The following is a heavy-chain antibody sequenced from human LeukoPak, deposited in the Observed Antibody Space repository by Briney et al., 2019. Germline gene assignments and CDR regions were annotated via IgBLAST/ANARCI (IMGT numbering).Heavy chain of an antibody. V-gene: IGHV3-49*03. Sequence: PGGSLRLSCRASGFTFGDYAMNWIRQAPGKGLEWVGFIRSDAYGGAIQYDASVKGRFTISRDYSKTVAYLQMTSLKAEDTAVYYCNRDFSEMGAFDIWGLGTMVTVSS. CDR3: NRDFSEMGAFDI. CDR2: IRSDAYGGAI. CDR1: GFTFGDYA. J-gene: IGHJ3*02. D-gene: IGHD5-24*01.